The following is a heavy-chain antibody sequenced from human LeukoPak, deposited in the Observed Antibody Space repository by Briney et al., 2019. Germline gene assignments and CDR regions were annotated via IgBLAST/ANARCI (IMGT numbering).Heavy chain of an antibody. D-gene: IGHD2-2*03. J-gene: IGHJ4*02. V-gene: IGHV1-46*01. Sequence: GASVKVSCKASGYTFTSYYMHWVRQAPGQGLEWMGIINPSGGSTSYAQKFQGRVTMTRDTSTSTVYMELSSLRSEDTAVYYCARDLDIVVVPAARGFDYWGQGILVTVSS. CDR1: GYTFTSYY. CDR3: ARDLDIVVVPAARGFDY. CDR2: INPSGGST.